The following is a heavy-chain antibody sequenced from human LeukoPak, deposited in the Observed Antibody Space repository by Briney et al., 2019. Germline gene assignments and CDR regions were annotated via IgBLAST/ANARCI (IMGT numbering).Heavy chain of an antibody. CDR1: GYTFTSYG. CDR2: ISAYNGNT. CDR3: ARSCGGDCYSGIWFDP. D-gene: IGHD2-21*01. V-gene: IGHV1-18*01. Sequence: ASVKVSCKASGYTFTSYGISWVRQAPGQGLEWMGWISAYNGNTNYAQKLQGRVTMTTDTSTSTAYMELRSLRSDDTAVYYCARSCGGDCYSGIWFDPWGQGTLVTVSS. J-gene: IGHJ5*02.